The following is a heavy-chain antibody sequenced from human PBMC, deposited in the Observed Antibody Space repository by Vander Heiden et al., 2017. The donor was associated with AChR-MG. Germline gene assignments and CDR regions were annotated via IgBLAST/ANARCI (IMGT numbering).Heavy chain of an antibody. CDR2: ISWNSGSI. CDR1: GFTFDDYA. D-gene: IGHD6-13*01. J-gene: IGHJ3*02. V-gene: IGHV3-9*01. CDR3: AKGPRVYSNDAFDI. Sequence: EVQLVESGGGLVQPGRSLRLSCAASGFTFDDYAMHWVRQAPGKGLEWVSGISWNSGSIGYADSVKGRFTISRDNAKNSLYLQMNSLRAEDTALYYCAKGPRVYSNDAFDIWGQGTMVTVSS.